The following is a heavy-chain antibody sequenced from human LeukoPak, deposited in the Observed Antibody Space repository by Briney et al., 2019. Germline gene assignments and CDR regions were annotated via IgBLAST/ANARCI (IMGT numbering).Heavy chain of an antibody. CDR1: GFTFSSYA. J-gene: IGHJ4*02. Sequence: GGSLRLSCAASGFTFSSYAMSWVRQVPGKGPEWVSVISGSGDNTYYADSVKDRFTLSRDDSKNTLYLQMNSLRAEDTAVYYCAKSRSSSSTSCYNYWGQGTLVTVSS. D-gene: IGHD2-2*02. V-gene: IGHV3-23*01. CDR2: ISGSGDNT. CDR3: AKSRSSSSTSCYNY.